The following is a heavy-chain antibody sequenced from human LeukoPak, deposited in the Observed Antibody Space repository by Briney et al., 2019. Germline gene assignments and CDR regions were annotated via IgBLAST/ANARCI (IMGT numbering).Heavy chain of an antibody. CDR1: GFTFSSYA. J-gene: IGHJ3*02. V-gene: IGHV3-7*01. D-gene: IGHD6-13*01. CDR3: ARIVSAAGAFDI. CDR2: IKHDGSEQ. Sequence: GGSLRLSCAASGFTFSSYAMTWVRQAPGKGLEWVANIKHDGSEQYYVDSVKGRFTISRDNAKNSLYLQMNSLRAEDTAVYYCARIVSAAGAFDIWGQGTMVTVSS.